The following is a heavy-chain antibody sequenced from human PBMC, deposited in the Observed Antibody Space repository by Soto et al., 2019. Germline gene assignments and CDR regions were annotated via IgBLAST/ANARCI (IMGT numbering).Heavy chain of an antibody. J-gene: IGHJ6*02. CDR3: ARDYGEQLASYYYYGMDV. D-gene: IGHD6-6*01. Sequence: ASVKVSCKASGYTFTGYYMHWVRQAPGQGXEWMGWINPNSGGTNYAQKFQGRVTMTRDTSISTAYMELSRLRSDDTAVYYCARDYGEQLASYYYYGMDVWGQGTTVTVSS. V-gene: IGHV1-2*02. CDR2: INPNSGGT. CDR1: GYTFTGYY.